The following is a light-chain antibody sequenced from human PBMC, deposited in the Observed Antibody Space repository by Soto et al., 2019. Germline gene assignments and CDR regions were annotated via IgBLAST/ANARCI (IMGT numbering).Light chain of an antibody. V-gene: IGLV1-51*01. CDR1: SSNIGNNY. CDR2: DNN. CDR3: GTWDSSLSAE. Sequence: QSVLTQPPSVSAAPGQKVTISCSGSSSNIGNNYVSWYQQLPGTAPKLLIYDNNKRPSGIPDRFSGSKSGTSATLGITGLQTGDEADHYCGTWDSSLSAEFGGGTKLTVL. J-gene: IGLJ2*01.